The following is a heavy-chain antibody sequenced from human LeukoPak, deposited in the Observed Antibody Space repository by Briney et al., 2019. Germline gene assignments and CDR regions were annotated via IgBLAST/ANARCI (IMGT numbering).Heavy chain of an antibody. J-gene: IGHJ5*02. V-gene: IGHV4-4*07. Sequence: SETLSLTCTVSGGSISSYYWSWIRQPAGKGLEWIGRIYTSGSTNYNPSLKSRVTISVDTSKNQFFLKLSSVTAADTAVYYCARGAKTYYYGSGSYKGYNWFDPWGQGTLVTVSS. CDR3: ARGAKTYYYGSGSYKGYNWFDP. D-gene: IGHD3-10*01. CDR1: GGSISSYY. CDR2: IYTSGST.